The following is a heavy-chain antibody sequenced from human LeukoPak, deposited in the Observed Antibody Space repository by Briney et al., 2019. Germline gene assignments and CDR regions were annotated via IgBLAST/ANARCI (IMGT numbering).Heavy chain of an antibody. Sequence: RSGGSLRLSCAASGFTFSSYWMSWVRQAPGKGLEWVANIKQDGSEKYYVDSVKGRFTISGDNAKNSLYLQMNSLRAEDTAVYYCAREGRTYYDFWSGYPIDYWGQGTLVTVSS. CDR3: AREGRTYYDFWSGYPIDY. CDR1: GFTFSSYW. D-gene: IGHD3-3*01. J-gene: IGHJ4*02. V-gene: IGHV3-7*01. CDR2: IKQDGSEK.